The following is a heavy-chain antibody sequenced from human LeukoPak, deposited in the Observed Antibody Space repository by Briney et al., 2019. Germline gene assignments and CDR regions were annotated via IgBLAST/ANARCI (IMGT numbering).Heavy chain of an antibody. D-gene: IGHD6-19*01. CDR2: IYYSGST. CDR3: TSSSGWYGNPDY. V-gene: IGHV4-59*01. J-gene: IGHJ4*02. CDR1: GGSISSYY. Sequence: SETLSLTCTVSGGSISSYYWSWIRQPPGKGLEWIGYIYYSGSTNYNPPLESRVTISVDTSKNQFSLKLSSVTAADTAVYYCTSSSGWYGNPDYWGQGTLVTVSS.